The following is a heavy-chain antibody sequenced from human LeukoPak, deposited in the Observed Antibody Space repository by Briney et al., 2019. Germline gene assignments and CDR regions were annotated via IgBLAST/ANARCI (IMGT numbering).Heavy chain of an antibody. CDR2: YDSGST. D-gene: IGHD3-10*01. Sequence: SEPLSLTCTVSGASLSPFQWIWLRQPPGKRLEWIGSYDSGSTIYNPSLRGRVTILIDRSKNQFSVKLSSFTAADTALYYCAKVRGGARDGFDIWGQGTMVTVAS. CDR1: GASLSPFQ. J-gene: IGHJ3*02. V-gene: IGHV4-59*01. CDR3: AKVRGGARDGFDI.